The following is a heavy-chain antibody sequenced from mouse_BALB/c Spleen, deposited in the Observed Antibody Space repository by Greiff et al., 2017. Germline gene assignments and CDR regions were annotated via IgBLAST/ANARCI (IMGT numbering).Heavy chain of an antibody. CDR3: AREPKGYGNYFDY. V-gene: IGHV3-2*02. CDR1: GYSITSDYA. D-gene: IGHD2-1*01. CDR2: ISYSGST. J-gene: IGHJ2*01. Sequence: EVMLVESGPGLVKPSQSLSLTCTVTGYSITSDYAWNWIRQFPGNKLEWMGYISYSGSTSYNPSLKSRISITRDTSKNQFFLQLNSVTTEDTATYYCAREPKGYGNYFDYWGQGTTLTVSS.